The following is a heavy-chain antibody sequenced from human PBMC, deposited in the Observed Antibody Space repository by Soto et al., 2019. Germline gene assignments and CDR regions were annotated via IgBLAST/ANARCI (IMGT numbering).Heavy chain of an antibody. V-gene: IGHV3-33*01. J-gene: IGHJ4*02. CDR2: FWYDASGQ. Sequence: QVQLVESGGGVVQPGGSLRLSCATSGFTFTSYIMHWVRQAPGKGLEWVATFWYDASGQKYADSVKGRFTISRNPSRSTLYLHMDSLRAEDTALYYCAFGSWNQYYFDYWGQEILVTVSS. D-gene: IGHD6-13*01. CDR1: GFTFTSYI. CDR3: AFGSWNQYYFDY.